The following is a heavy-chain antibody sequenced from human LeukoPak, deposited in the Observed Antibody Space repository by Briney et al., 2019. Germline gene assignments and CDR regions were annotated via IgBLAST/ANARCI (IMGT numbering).Heavy chain of an antibody. Sequence: ASVKVSCKASGYTFSGYYTHWVRQAPGQGLGWMGWINPNSGATNYAQKFQGRVTMTRDTSITTAYMELTILRSDDTAVYYCARAPLEGFDYWGQGSLVTVSS. CDR2: INPNSGAT. J-gene: IGHJ4*02. CDR1: GYTFSGYY. CDR3: ARAPLEGFDY. V-gene: IGHV1-2*02.